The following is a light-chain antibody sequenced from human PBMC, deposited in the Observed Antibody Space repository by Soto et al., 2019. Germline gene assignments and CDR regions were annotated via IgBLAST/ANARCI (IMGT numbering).Light chain of an antibody. V-gene: IGKV3-20*01. Sequence: EIVLTQSPGTLSLSPGERATLSCRASQSVSSSYLAWYQQKPGQAPRLLIYGASSRAPGIPDRFSGSGSGTDFTLTISRLEPVDVAVYYCQQYGSTPRTLGQGTKVDIK. CDR3: QQYGSTPRT. CDR1: QSVSSSY. J-gene: IGKJ1*01. CDR2: GAS.